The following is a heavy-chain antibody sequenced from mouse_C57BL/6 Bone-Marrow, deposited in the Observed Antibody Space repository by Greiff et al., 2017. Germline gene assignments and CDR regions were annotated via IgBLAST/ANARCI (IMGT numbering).Heavy chain of an antibody. D-gene: IGHD2-4*01. J-gene: IGHJ1*03. CDR1: GYTFTDYE. Sequence: VQLQQSGAELVRPGASVTLSCKASGYTFTDYEMHWVKQTPVHGLEWIGAIDPETGGTAYNQKFTGKAILTAAKSSSTAYMELRSLTSEYLAVYYCTRNGRSTMITTRWYFDVWGTGTTVTVSS. CDR2: IDPETGGT. CDR3: TRNGRSTMITTRWYFDV. V-gene: IGHV1-15*01.